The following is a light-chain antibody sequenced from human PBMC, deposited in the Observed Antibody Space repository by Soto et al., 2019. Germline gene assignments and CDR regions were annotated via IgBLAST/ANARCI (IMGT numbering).Light chain of an antibody. V-gene: IGKV1-9*01. CDR3: QQLKSYPPT. CDR1: QGISSY. Sequence: EIQISQSPSSLSASVGDRVTITCRASQGISSYLAWYQQKPGKAPKLLIYAASTLQSGVPSRFSGSGSGTDFTLTISSLQPEDFATYYCQQLKSYPPTFGQGSNVDIK. J-gene: IGKJ1*01. CDR2: AAS.